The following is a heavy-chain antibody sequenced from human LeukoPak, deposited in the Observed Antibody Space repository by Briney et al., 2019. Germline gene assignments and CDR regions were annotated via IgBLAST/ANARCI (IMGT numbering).Heavy chain of an antibody. CDR1: GYSISSGYY. CDR3: ARVASYGWDWFDP. CDR2: IYHSGST. J-gene: IGHJ5*02. D-gene: IGHD5-18*01. Sequence: SETLSLTCTVSGYSISSGYYWGWIRQPPGKGLEWIGSIYHSGSTYYNPSLKSRVTISVDTSKNQFSLKLSSVTAADTAVYYCARVASYGWDWFDPWGQGTLVTVSS. V-gene: IGHV4-38-2*02.